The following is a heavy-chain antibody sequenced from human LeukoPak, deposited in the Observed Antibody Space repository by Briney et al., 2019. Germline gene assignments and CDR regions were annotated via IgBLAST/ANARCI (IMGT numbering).Heavy chain of an antibody. Sequence: SVKVSCKASGDTFSNYAISWVRQAPGQGLEWVGSVIPIFGTPNNAQKFQGRITMTTDTSTSTAHMELRSLTSDDTAVYYCARALAVTGRGPRDFDFWGQGTLVTVSS. J-gene: IGHJ4*02. V-gene: IGHV1-69*05. D-gene: IGHD6-19*01. CDR1: GDTFSNYA. CDR2: VIPIFGTP. CDR3: ARALAVTGRGPRDFDF.